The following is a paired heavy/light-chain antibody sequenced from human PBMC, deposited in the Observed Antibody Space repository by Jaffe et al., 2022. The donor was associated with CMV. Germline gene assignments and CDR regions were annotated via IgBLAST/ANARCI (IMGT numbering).Heavy chain of an antibody. CDR2: ISDTSSDI. D-gene: IGHD3-9*01. J-gene: IGHJ6*02. V-gene: IGHV3-21*01. Sequence: EVQLVESGGGLVKPGGSLRLSCAASGFTFRSYSMNWVRQAPGKGLEWVASISDTSSDIYYADSVKGRFTISRDNAKNSLYLQMNSLRAEDTAVYYCARDRPSHILTGYYPSPGNYPMDVWGQGTTVTVSS. CDR1: GFTFRSYS. CDR3: ARDRPSHILTGYYPSPGNYPMDV.
Light chain of an antibody. CDR2: EAS. J-gene: IGKJ4*01. V-gene: IGKV1-33*01. CDR3: QQYDHLPLT. Sequence: DIQMTQSPSSLSASVGDSVTITCQASQDISNFLSWCQQKPGKAPKLLIYEASNLETGVPSRFSGSGSGTDFTFTISSLQPEDIATYYCQQYDHLPLTFGGGTKVEIK. CDR1: QDISNF.